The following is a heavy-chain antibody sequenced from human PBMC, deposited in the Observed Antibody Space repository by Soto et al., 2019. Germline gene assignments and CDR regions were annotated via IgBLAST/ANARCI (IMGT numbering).Heavy chain of an antibody. V-gene: IGHV3-30-3*01. J-gene: IGHJ4*02. CDR1: GFTFSSYA. Sequence: GRSLRLSCAASGFTFSSYAMHWVRQAPGKGLEWVAVISYDGSNKYYADSVKGRFTISRDNSKNTLYLQMNSLRAEDTAVYYCARDVTTVVTLLQSKWGQGTLVTVSS. CDR3: ARDVTTVVTLLQSK. D-gene: IGHD4-17*01. CDR2: ISYDGSNK.